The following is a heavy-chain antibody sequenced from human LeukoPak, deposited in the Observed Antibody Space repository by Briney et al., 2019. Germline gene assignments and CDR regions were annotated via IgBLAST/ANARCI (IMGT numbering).Heavy chain of an antibody. V-gene: IGHV3-7*01. CDR3: VRENQLRC. Sequence: GGSLRLSCEASGFTFSSYWMNWVRQVPGKGLEWVASVKPDGSDNFYMDSVEGRFTISRDNARYSLFLQMNSLRVEDTAVYYCVRENQLRCWGQGTLVSVSS. D-gene: IGHD5-12*01. CDR2: VKPDGSDN. J-gene: IGHJ4*02. CDR1: GFTFSSYW.